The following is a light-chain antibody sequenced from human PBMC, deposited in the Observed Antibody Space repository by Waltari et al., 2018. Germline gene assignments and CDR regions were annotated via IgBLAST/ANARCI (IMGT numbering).Light chain of an antibody. CDR1: QDINNC. CDR2: DAS. CDR3: QQAKSFPHT. J-gene: IGKJ4*01. V-gene: IGKV1-12*01. Sequence: DIQMTQSPSSVSASVGDRVTITCRASQDINNCLAWYQQKPGKAPNLLIDDASSLESGVPSRFSGSGSGADFTLTITSLQSEDFATYYCQQAKSFPHTFGGGTKVEIK.